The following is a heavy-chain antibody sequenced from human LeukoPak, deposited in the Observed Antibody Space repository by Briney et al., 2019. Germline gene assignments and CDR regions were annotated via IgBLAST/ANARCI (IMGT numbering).Heavy chain of an antibody. CDR2: IYTSGST. Sequence: SQTLSLTCTVSGDSISSGSYYWSWIRQPAGKGLEWIGRIYTSGSTNYNPSLKSRVTISVDTSKSQFSLKLSSVTAADTAVYYCARDPLFDCWGQGTLVTVSS. CDR1: GDSISSGSYY. J-gene: IGHJ4*02. CDR3: ARDPLFDC. V-gene: IGHV4-61*02.